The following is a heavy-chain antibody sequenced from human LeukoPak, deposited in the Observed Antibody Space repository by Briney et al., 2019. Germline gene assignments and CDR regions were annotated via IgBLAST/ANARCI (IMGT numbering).Heavy chain of an antibody. CDR1: GGSLSSSSW. Sequence: PSGTLSLTCAVSGGSLSSSSWWSRVRPPPGTGLEWIGEIYHSGRPQYHPPLKSRVTISVDKSKNQFSLKLSSVTAADTAVYYCARGGYCSSTSCYAGYNWFDPWGQGTLVTVSS. J-gene: IGHJ5*02. CDR2: IYHSGRP. D-gene: IGHD2-2*01. V-gene: IGHV4-4*02. CDR3: ARGGYCSSTSCYAGYNWFDP.